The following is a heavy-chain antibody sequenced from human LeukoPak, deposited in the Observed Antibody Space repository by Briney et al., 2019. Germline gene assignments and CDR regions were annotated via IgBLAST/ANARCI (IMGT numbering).Heavy chain of an antibody. D-gene: IGHD6-13*01. CDR1: GGTFSSYA. CDR2: IIPILGIA. V-gene: IGHV1-69*04. Sequence: ASVKVSCKASGGTFSSYAISWVRQAPGQGLEWMGRIIPILGIANYAQKFQGRVTITADKSTSTAYMELSSLRSEDTAVYYCAREEYSSSPYYFDYWGQGTLVTVSS. CDR3: AREEYSSSPYYFDY. J-gene: IGHJ4*02.